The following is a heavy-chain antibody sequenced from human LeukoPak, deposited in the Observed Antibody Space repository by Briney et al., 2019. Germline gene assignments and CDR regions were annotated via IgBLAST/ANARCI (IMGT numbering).Heavy chain of an antibody. CDR3: ARHQGPYSSTWFEY. CDR1: GGSISSSSYY. D-gene: IGHD6-13*01. V-gene: IGHV4-39*01. CDR2: INYNGNT. J-gene: IGHJ4*02. Sequence: PSETLSLTCTVSGGSISSSSYYWGWIRQPPGEGLEWIGNINYNGNTYYNPVLKSRVTISVDTSKNQFSLKLSSVTAADTAVYYYARHQGPYSSTWFEYWGQGTLVTVSS.